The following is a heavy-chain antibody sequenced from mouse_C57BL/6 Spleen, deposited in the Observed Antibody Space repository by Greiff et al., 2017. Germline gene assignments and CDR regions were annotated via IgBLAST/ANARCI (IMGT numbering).Heavy chain of an antibody. CDR1: GFTFSSYG. V-gene: IGHV5-6*01. Sequence: VQLKESGGDLVKPGGSLKLSCAASGFTFSSYGLSWVRQTPDKRLEWVATISSGGSYTYYPDSVKGRFTISRDNAKNTLYLQMSSLKSEDTAMDYCAKDYTAQAAMDYWGQGTSVTVSS. J-gene: IGHJ4*01. D-gene: IGHD3-2*02. CDR2: ISSGGSYT. CDR3: AKDYTAQAAMDY.